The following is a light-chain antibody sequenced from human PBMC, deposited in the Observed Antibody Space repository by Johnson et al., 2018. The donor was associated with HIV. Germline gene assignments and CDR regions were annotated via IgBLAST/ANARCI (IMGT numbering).Light chain of an antibody. CDR2: DNN. CDR3: GTWDDILSALYV. Sequence: QSVLTQPPSVSAAPGQKVTISCSGSSSNIGNNYVSWYQQLPGTAPKLLIYDNNKRPSGIPDRFSGSKSGTSATLGITGLQTGDEADYYCGTWDDILSALYVFGTETKVTVL. V-gene: IGLV1-51*01. CDR1: SSNIGNNY. J-gene: IGLJ1*01.